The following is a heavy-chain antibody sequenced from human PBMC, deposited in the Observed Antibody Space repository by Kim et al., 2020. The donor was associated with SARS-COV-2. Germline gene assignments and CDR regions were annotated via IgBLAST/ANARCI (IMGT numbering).Heavy chain of an antibody. CDR1: GGSFSGYY. CDR2: INHSGST. D-gene: IGHD6-6*01. CDR3: ARRKRPPASSNWFDP. V-gene: IGHV4-34*01. Sequence: ETLSLTCAVYGGSFSGYYWSWIRQPPGKGLEWIGEINHSGSTNYNPSLKSRVTISVDTSKNQFSLKLSSVTAADTAVYYCARRKRPPASSNWFDPWGQG. J-gene: IGHJ5*02.